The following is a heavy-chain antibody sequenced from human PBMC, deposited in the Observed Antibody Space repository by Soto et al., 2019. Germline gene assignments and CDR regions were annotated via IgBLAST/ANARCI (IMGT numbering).Heavy chain of an antibody. CDR2: IYVTGAV. V-gene: IGHV4-31*03. D-gene: IGHD2-21*01. CDR1: CAALNSGNYY. CDR3: ARLRIATNNYKWFDP. Sequence: SETLSLTCSFSCAALNSGNYYWSWIRQVPGKGLEWIGHIYVTGAVDYNPSLRDRITISQDTSERQFSLNLRLVTAADTAVYYCARLRIATNNYKWFDPWGQGTLVTVSS. J-gene: IGHJ5*02.